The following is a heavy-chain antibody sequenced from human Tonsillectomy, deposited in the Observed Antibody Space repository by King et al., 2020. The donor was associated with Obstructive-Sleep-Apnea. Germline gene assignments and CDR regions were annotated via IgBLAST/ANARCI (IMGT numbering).Heavy chain of an antibody. CDR3: ARELSNSWYEKGMDV. CDR1: GYTFTDYY. J-gene: IGHJ6*02. V-gene: IGHV1-2*04. Sequence: QLVQSGAEVKKPGASVKVSCKAAGYTFTDYYIHWVRQAPGQGLEWMGWINPNSGGTHYAQKFQGWVTMTRDTSINTAYMELSRLKYDDTAVYYCARELSNSWYEKGMDVWRQGTTVTVSS. D-gene: IGHD6-19*01. CDR2: INPNSGGT.